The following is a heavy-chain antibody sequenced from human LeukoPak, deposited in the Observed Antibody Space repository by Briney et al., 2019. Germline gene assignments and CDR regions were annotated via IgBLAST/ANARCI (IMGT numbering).Heavy chain of an antibody. CDR1: GYSFTSDW. Sequence: GESLKISCKGSGYSFTSDWIGWVRQMPGKGLEWMGIIYPGDSDTRYSPSFQGQVTISADESISTAYLQWSSLKASDTAMYYCARRRYYYDSSGYIIYYFDYWGQGTLVTVSS. D-gene: IGHD3-22*01. J-gene: IGHJ4*02. V-gene: IGHV5-51*01. CDR2: IYPGDSDT. CDR3: ARRRYYYDSSGYIIYYFDY.